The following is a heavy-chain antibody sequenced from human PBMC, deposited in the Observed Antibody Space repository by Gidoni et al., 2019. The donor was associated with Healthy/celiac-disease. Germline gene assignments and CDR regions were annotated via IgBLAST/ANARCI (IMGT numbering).Heavy chain of an antibody. J-gene: IGHJ5*02. CDR2: SSGSGGST. Sequence: EVQLLESGGGLVQPGGSLRLSCAASGFTFSSYAMSWVRQAPGKGLEWVSASSGSGGSTYYADSVKGRFTISRDNSKNTLYLQMNSLRAEDTAVYYCRARGDGYFRWFDPWGQGTLVTVSS. CDR1: GFTFSSYA. CDR3: RARGDGYFRWFDP. D-gene: IGHD5-12*01. V-gene: IGHV3-23*01.